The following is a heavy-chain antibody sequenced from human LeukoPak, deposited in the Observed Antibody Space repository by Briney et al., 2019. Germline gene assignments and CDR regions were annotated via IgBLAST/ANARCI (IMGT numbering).Heavy chain of an antibody. D-gene: IGHD6-13*01. J-gene: IGHJ4*02. CDR1: GGSISSYY. Sequence: SETLSLTCTVSGGSISSYYWSWIRQPPGKGLEWIGYIYYSGSTNYNPSLKSRVTMSVDTPKNQFSLKLSSVTAADTAVYYCARDSSSWYPDLYYFDYWGQGTLVTVSS. CDR3: ARDSSSWYPDLYYFDY. V-gene: IGHV4-59*01. CDR2: IYYSGST.